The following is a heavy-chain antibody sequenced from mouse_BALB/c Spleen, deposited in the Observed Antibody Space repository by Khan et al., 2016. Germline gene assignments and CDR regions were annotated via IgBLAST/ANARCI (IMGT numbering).Heavy chain of an antibody. CDR2: IDPENGNA. J-gene: IGHJ2*01. V-gene: IGHV14-1*02. Sequence: VQLQQPGAELVRLGALVKLSCKASGLNIKDYSMHWMKQRPEQGPEWIGWIDPENGNAIYDPKFQVKARITADTSSNTAYLQLSNLASEDTDVYYWTGEFGNNYWDQGTTLTVSS. CDR3: TGEFGNNY. D-gene: IGHD2-10*02. CDR1: GLNIKDYS.